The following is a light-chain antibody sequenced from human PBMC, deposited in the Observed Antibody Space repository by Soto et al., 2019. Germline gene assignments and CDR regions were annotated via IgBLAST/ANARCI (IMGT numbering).Light chain of an antibody. V-gene: IGKV3-15*01. J-gene: IGKJ1*01. CDR3: QQYNNWPPWT. CDR1: QSVSSN. Sequence: EIVMTQSPATLSVSPGEGATLSCRASQSVSSNLAWYQQKPGQAPRLLIYAASTRATGIPARFSGSGSGTDFSLTISSLQSEDFAVYYCQQYNNWPPWTFGQGTKVEIK. CDR2: AAS.